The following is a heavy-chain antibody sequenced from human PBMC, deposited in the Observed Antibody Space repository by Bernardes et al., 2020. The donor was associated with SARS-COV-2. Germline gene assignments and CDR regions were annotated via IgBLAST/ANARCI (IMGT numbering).Heavy chain of an antibody. CDR3: GRLPNWYFDP. V-gene: IGHV3-53*01. CDR1: GFNVSYNY. CDR2: IYSGGST. Sequence: GGSLRLSCAVSGFNVSYNYMSWVRQAPGKGLEWVSIIYSGGSTYYADSVKGRFTISRDNSKNTLYLQMNSLRAEDTAVYYCGRLPNWYFDPWARGTLVTVSS. J-gene: IGHJ2*01.